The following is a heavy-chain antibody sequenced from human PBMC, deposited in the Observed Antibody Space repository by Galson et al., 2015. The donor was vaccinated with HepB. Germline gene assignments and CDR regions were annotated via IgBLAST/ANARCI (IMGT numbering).Heavy chain of an antibody. CDR1: GYSLTELS. CDR3: ATDNGYSDSLDF. CDR2: YDPENGET. J-gene: IGHJ4*02. V-gene: IGHV1-24*01. Sequence: SVKVSCKVSGYSLTELSMHWVRQALGRGLEWMGGYDPENGETIYAQKFQDRVTMTEDTSTDTAFLELRGLTYEDTALYYCATDNGYSDSLDFWGQGTLVTVSS. D-gene: IGHD3-22*01.